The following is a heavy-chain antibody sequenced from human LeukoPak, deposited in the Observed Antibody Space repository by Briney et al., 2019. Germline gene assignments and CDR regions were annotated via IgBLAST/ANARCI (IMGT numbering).Heavy chain of an antibody. V-gene: IGHV1-2*02. CDR1: GYTFTDYY. CDR3: ARERTPIALKIMIIFDS. D-gene: IGHD3-16*01. CDR2: INPHGGVT. Sequence: ASVKVSCKASGYTFTDYYIHWVRQAPGQGLEWMASINPHGGVTNSAQEFQGRVTVARDASISTAYLELSGLRSDDTAVCYCARERTPIALKIMIIFDSWGQGTLITVSS. J-gene: IGHJ5*01.